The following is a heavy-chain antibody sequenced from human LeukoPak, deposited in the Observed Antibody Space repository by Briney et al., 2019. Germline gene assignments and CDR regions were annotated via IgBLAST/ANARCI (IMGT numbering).Heavy chain of an antibody. Sequence: ASVTVSCTASGYSFPSYGISWVRQAPGQGPEWMGWISPYNDNTNYAQKLQGRATLTTDTSTSTAYMELRSLRSDDTAVYYCARHFYGSGTYYHFDYWGQGTLVTVSS. J-gene: IGHJ4*02. CDR3: ARHFYGSGTYYHFDY. CDR1: GYSFPSYG. D-gene: IGHD3-10*01. CDR2: ISPYNDNT. V-gene: IGHV1-18*01.